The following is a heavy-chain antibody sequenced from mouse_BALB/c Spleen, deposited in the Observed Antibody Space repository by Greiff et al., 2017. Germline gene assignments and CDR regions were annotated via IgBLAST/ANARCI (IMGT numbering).Heavy chain of an antibody. D-gene: IGHD1-1*01. CDR2: IDPANGNT. CDR1: GFNIKDTY. CDR3: ARPLLITTVGAVDY. Sequence: EVHLVESGAELVKPGASVKLSCTASGFNIKDTYMHWVKQSPEQALEWIGRIDPANGNTKYDPTFQGKATITADTSSNTAYLQLSSLTSEDSAVYYCARPLLITTVGAVDYWGQGTTLTGSS. J-gene: IGHJ2*01. V-gene: IGHV14-3*02.